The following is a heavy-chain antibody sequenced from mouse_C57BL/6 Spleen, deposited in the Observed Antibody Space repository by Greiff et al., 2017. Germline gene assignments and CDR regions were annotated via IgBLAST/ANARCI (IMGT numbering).Heavy chain of an antibody. CDR1: GYTFTSYW. CDR3: ARGQTGSSFDY. V-gene: IGHV1-69*01. Sequence: QVQLQQPGAELVMPGASVKLSCKASGYTFTSYWMHWVKQRPGQGLEWIGEIDPSDSYTNYNQKFKGKSTLTVDKSSSTAYMQLSSLTSEDSAVYYGARGQTGSSFDYWGQGTTLTVSS. J-gene: IGHJ2*01. D-gene: IGHD4-1*01. CDR2: IDPSDSYT.